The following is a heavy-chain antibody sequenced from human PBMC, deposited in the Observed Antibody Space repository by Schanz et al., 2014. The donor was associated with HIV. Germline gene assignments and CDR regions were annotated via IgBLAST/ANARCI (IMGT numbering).Heavy chain of an antibody. CDR2: MIPIFGTA. CDR3: ARAAFSSEYYYGMDV. V-gene: IGHV1-69*01. Sequence: QLQLAQSGAEVKKPGSSVKLSCKASGGPFSSHALSWVRQAPGQGLEWMGGMIPIFGTANYAQKFQGRVTIIADESTSTAYMELSSLRSADTAVYFCARAAFSSEYYYGMDVWGQGTTVTVSS. D-gene: IGHD3-3*02. J-gene: IGHJ6*02. CDR1: GGPFSSHA.